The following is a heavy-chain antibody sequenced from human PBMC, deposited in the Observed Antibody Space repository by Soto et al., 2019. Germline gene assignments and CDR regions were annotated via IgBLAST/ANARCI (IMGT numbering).Heavy chain of an antibody. CDR1: GFTLSSYA. D-gene: IGHD2-2*02. CDR3: ASDPVHDGNESYTIES. J-gene: IGHJ5*01. CDR2: ISCAGTST. Sequence: QVQLVESGGGVVQPGRSLRVSCAASGFTLSSYAMHWVRQAPGKGLEWGAVISCAGTSTYYAASVRGRFTISKDNSKETVCLQLNSLRAEDQAVYHCASDPVHDGNESYTIESWGQRTLVSISS. V-gene: IGHV3-30-3*01.